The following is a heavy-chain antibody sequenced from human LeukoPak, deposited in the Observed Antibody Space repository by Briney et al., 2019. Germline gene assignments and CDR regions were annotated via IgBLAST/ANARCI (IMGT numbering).Heavy chain of an antibody. CDR2: ISGSGGST. CDR3: AKDRSYSSGWFPFDY. Sequence: GGSLRLSCAASGFTFISYAMSWVRQAPGKGMEWVSGISGSGGSTYYADSVKGRFTISRVNSNNTPYLQMNSLRAEDTAVYYCAKDRSYSSGWFPFDYWGQGTLVTVSS. D-gene: IGHD6-19*01. CDR1: GFTFISYA. V-gene: IGHV3-23*01. J-gene: IGHJ4*02.